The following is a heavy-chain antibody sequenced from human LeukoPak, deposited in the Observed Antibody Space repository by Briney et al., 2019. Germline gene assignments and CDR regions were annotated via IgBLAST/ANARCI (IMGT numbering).Heavy chain of an antibody. Sequence: GGSLRLSCAASGFTFSSYEMNWVRQAPGKGLEWVSYISSSGSTIYYADSVKGRFTISRDNSKNTLSLQMTSLRVEDTAVYYCARSYFSVTGYYFDFWGQGTLVTVSS. CDR1: GFTFSSYE. D-gene: IGHD3-9*01. J-gene: IGHJ4*02. V-gene: IGHV3-48*03. CDR3: ARSYFSVTGYYFDF. CDR2: ISSSGSTI.